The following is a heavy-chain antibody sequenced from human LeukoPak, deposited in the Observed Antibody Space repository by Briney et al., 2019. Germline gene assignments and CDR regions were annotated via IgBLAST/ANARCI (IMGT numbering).Heavy chain of an antibody. Sequence: SGGSLRLSCAASGFTFSSSAMSWVHQAPGKGLEWVSTISGSGGSTDYADSVKGRFTISRDNSKSTLYLQMNSLRAEDTAVYYCAKRVLRARPGVFDYWGQGTLVTVSS. CDR2: ISGSGGST. V-gene: IGHV3-23*01. D-gene: IGHD3-10*01. CDR1: GFTFSSSA. CDR3: AKRVLRARPGVFDY. J-gene: IGHJ4*02.